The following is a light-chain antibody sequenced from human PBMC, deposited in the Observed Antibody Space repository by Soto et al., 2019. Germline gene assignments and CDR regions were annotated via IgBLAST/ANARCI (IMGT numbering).Light chain of an antibody. CDR1: QSVFSRFRNKNY. Sequence: DIVMTQSPDSLTLSLGERATINCKSSQSVFSRFRNKNYLGWFQQKPGQTPRLLIYWASTRESGVSDRFSGSGSGIDFTLTIDSLQAEDVAVYYCQQYYTTPTWTFGQGTKVEV. J-gene: IGKJ1*01. CDR2: WAS. CDR3: QQYYTTPTWT. V-gene: IGKV4-1*01.